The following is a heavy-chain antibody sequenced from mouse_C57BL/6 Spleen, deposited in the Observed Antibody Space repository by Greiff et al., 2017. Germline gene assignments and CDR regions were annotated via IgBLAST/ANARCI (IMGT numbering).Heavy chain of an antibody. Sequence: QVHVKQPGAELVKPGASVKLSCKASGYTFTSYWMHWVKQRPGQGLEWIGMIHPNSGSTNYNEKFKSKATLTVDKSSSTAYMQLSSLTSEDSAVYYCARWDDGYYEAMDYWGQGTSVTVAS. CDR3: ARWDDGYYEAMDY. J-gene: IGHJ4*01. CDR2: IHPNSGST. CDR1: GYTFTSYW. D-gene: IGHD2-3*01. V-gene: IGHV1-64*01.